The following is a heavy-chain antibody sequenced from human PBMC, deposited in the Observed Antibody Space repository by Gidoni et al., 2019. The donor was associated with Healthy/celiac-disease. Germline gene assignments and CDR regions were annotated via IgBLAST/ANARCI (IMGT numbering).Heavy chain of an antibody. CDR1: GGSFSGYY. V-gene: IGHV4-34*01. CDR3: ARGRRGYYRD. CDR2: INHSGST. Sequence: QVQLQQWGAGLLKPSETLSLPCAVYGGSFSGYYWSWIRQPPGKGLEWIGEINHSGSTNYNPSLKSRVTISVDTSKNQFSLKLSSVTAADTAVYYCARGRRGYYRDWGQGTLVTVSS. J-gene: IGHJ4*02. D-gene: IGHD3-22*01.